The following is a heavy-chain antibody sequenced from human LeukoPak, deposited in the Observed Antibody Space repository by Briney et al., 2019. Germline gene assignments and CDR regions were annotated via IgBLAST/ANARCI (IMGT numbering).Heavy chain of an antibody. D-gene: IGHD4-17*01. CDR3: ARAFVYGDYESSAFDI. J-gene: IGHJ3*02. CDR2: ISSSGSTI. V-gene: IGHV3-11*01. CDR1: GFTFSDYY. Sequence: GSLRLSCAASGFTFSDYYMSWIRQAPGKGLEWVSYISSSGSTIYYADSVKGRFTISRDNAKNSLYLQMNSLRAEDTAVYYCARAFVYGDYESSAFDIWGQGTMVTVSS.